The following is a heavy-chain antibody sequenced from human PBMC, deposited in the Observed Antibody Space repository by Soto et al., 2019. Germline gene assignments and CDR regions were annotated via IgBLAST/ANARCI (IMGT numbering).Heavy chain of an antibody. CDR3: ARAIAAADGYYYYMDV. CDR1: SGSISSSNW. Sequence: SETLSLTCAVSSGSISSSNWWSWVRQPPGKGLEWIGEIYHSGSTNYNPSLKSRVTISVDKSKNQFSLKLSSVTAADTAVYYCARAIAAADGYYYYMDVWGKGTTVTVSS. J-gene: IGHJ6*03. V-gene: IGHV4-4*02. D-gene: IGHD6-13*01. CDR2: IYHSGST.